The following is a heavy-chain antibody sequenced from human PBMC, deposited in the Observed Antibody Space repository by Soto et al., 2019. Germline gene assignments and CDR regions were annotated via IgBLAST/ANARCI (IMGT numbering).Heavy chain of an antibody. CDR1: GFTFNSYD. CDR3: ARGSTYSGLDV. Sequence: EVQLAESGGGLVQPGGSLRLSCAASGFTFNSYDMHWVRQVTGKGLEWVSAIGTAGAPYYPGSVKGRFTISRENAKNSLYLQMNSLRDGDTAVYYCARGSTYSGLDVWGQGTTVTVSS. J-gene: IGHJ6*02. CDR2: IGTAGAP. V-gene: IGHV3-13*05.